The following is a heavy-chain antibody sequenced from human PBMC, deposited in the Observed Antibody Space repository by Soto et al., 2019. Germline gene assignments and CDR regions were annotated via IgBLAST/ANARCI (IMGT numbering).Heavy chain of an antibody. D-gene: IGHD6-19*01. V-gene: IGHV1-24*01. CDR2: FDPEDGET. Sequence: GASVKVSCKVSGYTLTELSMHWVRQAPGKGLEWMGGFDPEDGETIYAQKFQGRVTMTEDTSTDTAYRELSSRRSEDTAVYYCATVAAVAAPDAFDIWGQGTMVTVSS. CDR1: GYTLTELS. CDR3: ATVAAVAAPDAFDI. J-gene: IGHJ3*02.